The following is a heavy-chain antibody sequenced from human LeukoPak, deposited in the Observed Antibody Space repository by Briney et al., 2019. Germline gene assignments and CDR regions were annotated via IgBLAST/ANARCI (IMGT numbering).Heavy chain of an antibody. CDR3: ARVTLSGSASAPTYF. CDR2: IYTSGST. J-gene: IGHJ4*01. Sequence: SETLSLTCTVSGGSISSGSYYWSWIRQPAGKGLEWIGRIYTSGSTNYNPSLKSRVTISVDTSKNQFSLKLSSVTAADTAVYYCARVTLSGSASAPTYF. D-gene: IGHD3-10*01. V-gene: IGHV4-61*02. CDR1: GGSISSGSYY.